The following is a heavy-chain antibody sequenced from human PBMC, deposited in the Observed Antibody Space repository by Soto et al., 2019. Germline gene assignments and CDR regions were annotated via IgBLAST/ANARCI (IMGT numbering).Heavy chain of an antibody. V-gene: IGHV4-34*01. J-gene: IGHJ4*02. D-gene: IGHD4-17*01. CDR1: GGSFSGYY. Sequence: QVQLQQWGAGLLKPSETLSLTCAVYGGSFSGYYWSWIRQPPGKGLEWIGEINHSGSTNYNPSLKSRVTISVDTSKNQFSLKLSSVTAADTAVYYCAGALRRATDYWGQGTLVTVSS. CDR3: AGALRRATDY. CDR2: INHSGST.